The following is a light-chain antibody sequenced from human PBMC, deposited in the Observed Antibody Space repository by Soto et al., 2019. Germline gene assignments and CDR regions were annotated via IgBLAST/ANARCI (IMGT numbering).Light chain of an antibody. CDR3: CSYVGASTYV. V-gene: IGLV2-23*01. CDR2: EDT. CDR1: TSVVGSYNL. Sequence: QSALTQPASVSGSPGQSITISCTGTTSVVGSYNLVSWYQQHTGKAPQVLIYEDTKRPSGVSNRFSGSISGSTASLTISGLQAEDEADYYCCSYVGASTYVFGTGTKLTVL. J-gene: IGLJ1*01.